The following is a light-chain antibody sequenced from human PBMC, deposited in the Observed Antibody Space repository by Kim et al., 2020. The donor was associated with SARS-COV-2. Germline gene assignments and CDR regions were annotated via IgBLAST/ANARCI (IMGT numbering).Light chain of an antibody. V-gene: IGLV1-44*01. CDR2: NNN. Sequence: QSVLTQPPSASGTPGQRVTISCSGSSSNIGTNIVNWYQQLPGTTPKLLIYNNNQRPSGVPDRFSGSKSGTSASLAISGLQSEDEADYYCASWDDSLNAVLFGGGTQLTVL. CDR1: SSNIGTNI. CDR3: ASWDDSLNAVL. J-gene: IGLJ2*01.